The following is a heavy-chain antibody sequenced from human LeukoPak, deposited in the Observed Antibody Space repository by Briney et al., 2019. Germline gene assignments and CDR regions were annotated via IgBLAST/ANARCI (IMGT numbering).Heavy chain of an antibody. V-gene: IGHV3-74*01. CDR1: GFTFSRYW. D-gene: IGHD3-10*01. J-gene: IGHJ4*01. CDR3: ARAVYYSNYLGY. CDR2: INSDGSST. Sequence: PGGSLRLSCAASGFTFSRYWMHWVRQAPGKGLVWVSRINSDGSSTNYADSVKGRFTISRDNAKNTLYLQMNSLRAEDTAMYYCARAVYYSNYLGYWGQGTLVTVSS.